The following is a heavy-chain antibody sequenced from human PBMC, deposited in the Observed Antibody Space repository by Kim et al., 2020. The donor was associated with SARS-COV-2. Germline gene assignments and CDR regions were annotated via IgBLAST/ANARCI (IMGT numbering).Heavy chain of an antibody. D-gene: IGHD3-10*01. CDR3: ARNRRFGELLSDY. V-gene: IGHV4-31*02. J-gene: IGHJ4*02. Sequence: YNPSLKRRVTISVDTSKNQFSLKLSSVTAADTAVYYCARNRRFGELLSDYWGQGTLVTVSS.